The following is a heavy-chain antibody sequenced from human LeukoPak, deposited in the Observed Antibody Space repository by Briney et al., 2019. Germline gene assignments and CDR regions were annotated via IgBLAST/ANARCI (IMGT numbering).Heavy chain of an antibody. D-gene: IGHD3-10*01. CDR3: ARGQSGVRGANVPNLMGFDP. CDR1: GVSISSGSYY. Sequence: PSETLSLTCTVSGVSISSGSYYWSWIRQPAGKGLEWIGRIHTSGNTNYNPSLKSRVTISIDTSKNQISLILSSVTAPDTAVYFCARGQSGVRGANVPNLMGFDPWGQGTLVIVSS. V-gene: IGHV4-61*02. CDR2: IHTSGNT. J-gene: IGHJ5*02.